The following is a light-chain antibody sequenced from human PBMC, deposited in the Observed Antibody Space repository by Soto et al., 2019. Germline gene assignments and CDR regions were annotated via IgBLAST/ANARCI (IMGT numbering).Light chain of an antibody. CDR1: QSFSSSD. CDR3: HQSGDLHT. CDR2: GAS. V-gene: IGKV3-20*01. J-gene: IGKJ2*01. Sequence: EIVLTQSPGTLSLSPGERIILSCRASQSFSSSDLAWYQQKPGQAPRLLIYGASSRATGVPDRFSGSGSGTDFTLTISRLEPEDFAVYYCHQSGDLHTFVQGTKLEIK.